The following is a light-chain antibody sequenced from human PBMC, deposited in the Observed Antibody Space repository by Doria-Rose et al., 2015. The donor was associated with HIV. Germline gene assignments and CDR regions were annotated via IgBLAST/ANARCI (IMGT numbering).Light chain of an antibody. CDR1: RTVSTY. CDR3: QQTYSSPPWT. J-gene: IGKJ1*01. V-gene: IGKV1-39*01. CDR2: AAS. Sequence: SLSASIGDRVTITCRASRTVSTYLNWFQQEPGKAPKLLIYAASRLQSGVPSRFSGSGSGTDFTLTISGLQPGDFATYYCQQTYSSPPWTFGQGTKVEMK.